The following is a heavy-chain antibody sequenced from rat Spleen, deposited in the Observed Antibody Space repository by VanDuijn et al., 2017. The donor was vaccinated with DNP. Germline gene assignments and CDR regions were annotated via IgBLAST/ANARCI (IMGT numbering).Heavy chain of an antibody. Sequence: QVQLKESGPGLVQPSQTLSLTCTVSGFSLTSYAVSWVRQPPGKGLEWIAAISSAENKYYNSGLKSRLSIIRDTSKSQVFLQMNGLQTEDTAIYFCTRISTVLDYWGQGIMVTVSS. V-gene: IGHV2S12*01. J-gene: IGHJ2*01. CDR3: TRISTVLDY. D-gene: IGHD1-1*01. CDR1: GFSLTSYA. CDR2: ISSAENK.